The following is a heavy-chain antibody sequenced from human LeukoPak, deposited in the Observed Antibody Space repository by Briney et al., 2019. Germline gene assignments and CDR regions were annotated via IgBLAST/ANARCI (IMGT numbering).Heavy chain of an antibody. Sequence: SETLSLTCAVYGGSFSGYYWSWIRQPPGKGLEWIGEINHSGSTNYNPSLKSRVTISVDTSKNQFSLKLSSVTAADTAVYYCARGAGRYYYYYMDVWGKGTTVTVSS. J-gene: IGHJ6*03. CDR1: GGSFSGYY. CDR2: INHSGST. CDR3: ARGAGRYYYYYMDV. V-gene: IGHV4-34*01.